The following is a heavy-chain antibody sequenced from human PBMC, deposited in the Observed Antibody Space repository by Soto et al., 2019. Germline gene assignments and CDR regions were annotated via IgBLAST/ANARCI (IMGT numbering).Heavy chain of an antibody. Sequence: PGGSLRLSCAASGFTFSSYAMHWVRQAPGKGLEWVAVISYDGSNKYYADSVKGRFTISRDNSKNTLYLQMNSLRAEDTAVYYCAREGSSSWYMYYYYGMDVWGQGTTVTVSS. J-gene: IGHJ6*02. CDR2: ISYDGSNK. CDR3: AREGSSSWYMYYYYGMDV. D-gene: IGHD6-13*01. V-gene: IGHV3-30-3*01. CDR1: GFTFSSYA.